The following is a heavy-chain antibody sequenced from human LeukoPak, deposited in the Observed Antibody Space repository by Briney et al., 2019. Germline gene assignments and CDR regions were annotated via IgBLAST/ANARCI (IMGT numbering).Heavy chain of an antibody. CDR1: GYTFTSYG. CDR3: AREPYCSSTSCYDDAFDI. V-gene: IGHV1-18*01. CDR2: ISAYNGNT. J-gene: IGHJ3*02. Sequence: ASVKVSCKASGYTFTSYGISWVRQAPGQGLEWMGWISAYNGNTNYAQKLQGRVTITRNTSISTAYMELSSLRSEDTAVYYCAREPYCSSTSCYDDAFDIWGQGTMVTVSS. D-gene: IGHD2-2*01.